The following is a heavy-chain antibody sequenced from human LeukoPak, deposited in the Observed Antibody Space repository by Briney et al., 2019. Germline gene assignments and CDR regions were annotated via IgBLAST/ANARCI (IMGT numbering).Heavy chain of an antibody. CDR3: TTQRSRITMVRGVIRSDH. Sequence: PGGSLRLSCAASGFTFSNAWMSWVRQGPGKGLEWVGRIKSKTDGGTTDYAAPVKGRFTISRDDSKSTLYLQMNSLKTEDTAVYYCTTQRSRITMVRGVIRSDHWGQGTLVTVSS. D-gene: IGHD3-10*01. V-gene: IGHV3-15*01. CDR2: IKSKTDGGTT. J-gene: IGHJ4*02. CDR1: GFTFSNAW.